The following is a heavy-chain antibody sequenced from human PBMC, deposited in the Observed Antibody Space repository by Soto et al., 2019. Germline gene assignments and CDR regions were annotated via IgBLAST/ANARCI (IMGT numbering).Heavy chain of an antibody. CDR2: IYYSGST. CDR1: GGSISSGGYY. J-gene: IGHJ6*02. CDR3: ARGRVGLWLRNYYYGMDV. Sequence: QVQLQESGPGLVKPSQTLSLTCTVSGGSISSGGYYWSWIRQHPGKGLEWIGYIYYSGSTYYNPSLKSRVTIPVDTSKIQFSLKLGSVTAADTAVDYCARGRVGLWLRNYYYGMDVWGRGTTVTVSS. D-gene: IGHD5-18*01. V-gene: IGHV4-31*03.